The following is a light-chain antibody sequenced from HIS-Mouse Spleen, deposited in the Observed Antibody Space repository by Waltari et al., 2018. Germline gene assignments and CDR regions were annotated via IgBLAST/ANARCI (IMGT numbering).Light chain of an antibody. V-gene: IGLV2-11*01. J-gene: IGLJ3*02. CDR3: CSYAGSYTWV. CDR2: DVS. Sequence: QSALTQPRSVSGSPGQSVTIPCPGTSSDVGCYPYVPWYQQHPGKAPKPMIYDVSKRPSGVPDRFSGSKSGNTASLTISGLQAEDEADYYCCSYAGSYTWVFGGGTKLTVL. CDR1: SSDVGCYPY.